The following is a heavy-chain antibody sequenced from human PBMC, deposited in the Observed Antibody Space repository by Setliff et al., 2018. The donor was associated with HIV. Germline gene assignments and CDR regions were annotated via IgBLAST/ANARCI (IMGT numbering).Heavy chain of an antibody. Sequence: RASVKVSCKASGYTFTGYYLHWVRQAPGHRLEWMGRVNPKSGGTNYAQKFQGRVTMTRETSINTVYMELSRLRSDDAAVYYCASWGGSPDGYFYYYMDVWGKGTTVTVSS. J-gene: IGHJ6*03. CDR1: GYTFTGYY. D-gene: IGHD1-26*01. CDR2: VNPKSGGT. V-gene: IGHV1-2*06. CDR3: ASWGGSPDGYFYYYMDV.